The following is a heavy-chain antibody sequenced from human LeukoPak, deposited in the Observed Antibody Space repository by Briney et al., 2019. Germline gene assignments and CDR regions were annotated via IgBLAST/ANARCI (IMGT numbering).Heavy chain of an antibody. J-gene: IGHJ4*02. CDR2: IIPIFGTA. Sequence: GASVKVSCKASGGTFSSYAISWVRQAPGQGLEWMGRIIPIFGTANYAQKFQGRVTITTDESTSTAYMELSSLRSEDTAVYYCARDPVATIGVFDYWGQGTLVTVSS. CDR3: ARDPVATIGVFDY. D-gene: IGHD5-12*01. V-gene: IGHV1-69*05. CDR1: GGTFSSYA.